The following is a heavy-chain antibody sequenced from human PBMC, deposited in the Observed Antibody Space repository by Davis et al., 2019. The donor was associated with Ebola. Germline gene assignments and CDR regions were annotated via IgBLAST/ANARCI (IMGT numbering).Heavy chain of an antibody. Sequence: PSETLSLTCTVSGGSISSYYWSWIRQPPGKGLEWIGYIYYSGSTNYNPSLKSRVTISVDTSKNQFSLKLSSVTAADTAVYYCARDTENSSGWYRILDYWGQGTLVTVSS. CDR1: GGSISSYY. CDR2: IYYSGST. D-gene: IGHD6-19*01. J-gene: IGHJ4*02. V-gene: IGHV4-59*01. CDR3: ARDTENSSGWYRILDY.